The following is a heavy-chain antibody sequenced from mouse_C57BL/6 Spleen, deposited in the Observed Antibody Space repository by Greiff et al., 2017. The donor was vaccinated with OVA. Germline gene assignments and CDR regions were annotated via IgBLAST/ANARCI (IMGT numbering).Heavy chain of an antibody. V-gene: IGHV1-53*01. CDR2: INPSNGGT. Sequence: QVQLQQPGTELVKPGASVKLSCKASGYTFTSYWMHWVKQRPGQGLEWIGNINPSNGGTNYNEKFKSKATLTVDKSSSTAYMQLSSLTSEDSAVYYCARSYYGSSSQLRAMDDWGQGTSVTVSS. CDR1: GYTFTSYW. CDR3: ARSYYGSSSQLRAMDD. J-gene: IGHJ4*01. D-gene: IGHD1-1*01.